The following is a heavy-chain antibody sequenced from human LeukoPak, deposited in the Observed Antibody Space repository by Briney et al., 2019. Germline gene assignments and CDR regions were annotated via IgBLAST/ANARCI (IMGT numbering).Heavy chain of an antibody. V-gene: IGHV1-18*01. CDR1: GYTFTSYG. Sequence: ASVKVSFKAPGYTFTSYGISWVRQAPGQGLEWMGWISAYNGNTNYAQKLQGRVTMTTDTSTSTAYMELRSLRSDDTAVYYCARLPADTAGWCFDYWGQGTLVTVSS. D-gene: IGHD6-19*01. J-gene: IGHJ4*02. CDR2: ISAYNGNT. CDR3: ARLPADTAGWCFDY.